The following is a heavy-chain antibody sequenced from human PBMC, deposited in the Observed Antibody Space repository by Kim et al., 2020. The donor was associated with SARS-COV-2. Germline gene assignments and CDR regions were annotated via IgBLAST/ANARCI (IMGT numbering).Heavy chain of an antibody. CDR2: IDPSDSYT. Sequence: GESLKISCKGSGYSFTSYWISWVRQMPGKGLEWMGRIDPSDSYTNYSPSFQGHVTISADKSISTAYLQWSSLKASDTAMYYCAIRIGQYDILTAPMDVWGQGTTVTVSS. V-gene: IGHV5-10-1*01. CDR1: GYSFTSYW. J-gene: IGHJ6*02. D-gene: IGHD3-9*01. CDR3: AIRIGQYDILTAPMDV.